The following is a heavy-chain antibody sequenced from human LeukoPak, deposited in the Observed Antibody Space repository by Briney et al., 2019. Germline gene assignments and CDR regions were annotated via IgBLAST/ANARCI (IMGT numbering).Heavy chain of an antibody. CDR2: ISWNSGSI. CDR3: AKAPNGYYYDSSGYYHY. J-gene: IGHJ4*02. CDR1: GFTFDDYG. V-gene: IGHV3-9*01. Sequence: GGSLRLSCAASGFTFDDYGMSWVRQAPGKGLEWVSGISWNSGSIGYADSVKGRFTISRDNAKNSLYLQMNSLRAEDTALYYCAKAPNGYYYDSSGYYHYWGQGTLVTVSS. D-gene: IGHD3-22*01.